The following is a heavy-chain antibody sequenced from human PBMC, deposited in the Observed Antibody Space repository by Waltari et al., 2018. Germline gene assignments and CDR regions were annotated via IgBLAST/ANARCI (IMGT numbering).Heavy chain of an antibody. V-gene: IGHV4-38-2*02. CDR3: AREITYYYDSSGYSYLDY. D-gene: IGHD3-22*01. Sequence: QVQLQESGPGLVKPSETLSLTCAVSGYSISSGSYWGWIRPPPGQGLEWIGSIYHSGGTYYNPSLKSRVTISVDTSKNQFARKLSSVTAADTAVYYCAREITYYYDSSGYSYLDYWGQGTLVTVSS. J-gene: IGHJ4*02. CDR1: GYSISSGSY. CDR2: IYHSGGT.